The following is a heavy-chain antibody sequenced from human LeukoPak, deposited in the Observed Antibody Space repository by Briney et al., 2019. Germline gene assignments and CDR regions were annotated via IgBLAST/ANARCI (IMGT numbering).Heavy chain of an antibody. CDR1: GFTFSDYY. CDR3: ARDLMLEHGNSFGHPDF. D-gene: IGHD5-12*01. V-gene: IGHV3-11*05. J-gene: IGHJ4*02. Sequence: GGSLRLSCAASGFTFSDYYMSWIRQAPGKGLEWVSYISSSSSYTNYADSVKGRFTISRDNAKSSLYLQMKSLRAEDTAVYYCARDLMLEHGNSFGHPDFWGQGTLVTVSS. CDR2: ISSSSSYT.